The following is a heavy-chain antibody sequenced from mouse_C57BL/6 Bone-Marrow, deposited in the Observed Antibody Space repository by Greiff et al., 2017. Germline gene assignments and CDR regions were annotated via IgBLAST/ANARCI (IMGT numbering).Heavy chain of an antibody. V-gene: IGHV1-69*01. Sequence: QVQLQQPGAELVMPGASVKLSCKASGYTFTSYWMHWVKQRPGQGLEWIGEIDPSDSYTNYNQKFKGKSTLTVDKSSSTAYMQLSSLTSEDSAVYYCASLYYYDSALFDYWGQGTTLTVSA. CDR3: ASLYYYDSALFDY. CDR1: GYTFTSYW. J-gene: IGHJ2*01. D-gene: IGHD1-1*01. CDR2: IDPSDSYT.